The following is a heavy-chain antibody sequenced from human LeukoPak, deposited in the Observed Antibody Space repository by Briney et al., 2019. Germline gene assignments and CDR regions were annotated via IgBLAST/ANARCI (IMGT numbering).Heavy chain of an antibody. D-gene: IGHD2-15*01. CDR3: ARELVGADRGYGMDV. CDR1: GFTFSSYD. CDR2: IGTAAET. J-gene: IGHJ6*02. V-gene: IGHV3-13*04. Sequence: GGSLRLSCAASGFTFSSYDMHWVRQVTGKGLEWVAGIGTAAETFYADSVKGRLTISRQNAKNSLYLQTNRLRAGETAVYYCARELVGADRGYGMDVWGQGTTVTVSS.